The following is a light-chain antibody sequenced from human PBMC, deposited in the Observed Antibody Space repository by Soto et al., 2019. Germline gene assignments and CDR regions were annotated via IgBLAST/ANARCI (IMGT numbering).Light chain of an antibody. J-gene: IGLJ1*01. CDR3: TSYTSISLYV. Sequence: QSALTQPASVSGSPGQSITISCTGTSSDVGGYNYVSWYQQHPGKAPKLMIYEVSNRPSGVSNRFSGSKSGNTASLTISGLHAVYEADYYCTSYTSISLYVFGTGTKLTVL. V-gene: IGLV2-14*01. CDR1: SSDVGGYNY. CDR2: EVS.